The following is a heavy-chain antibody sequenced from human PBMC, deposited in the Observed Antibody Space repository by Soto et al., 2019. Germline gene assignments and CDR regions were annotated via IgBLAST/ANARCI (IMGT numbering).Heavy chain of an antibody. CDR2: ISAYNGNT. Sequence: ASVKVSCKASGYTFTSYGISWVRQAPGQGLEWMGWISAYNGNTNYAQKLQGRVTMTRNTSISTAYMELSSLRSEDTAVYYCAREGQAPYYYYGMDVWGQGTAVTVSS. V-gene: IGHV1-18*01. CDR3: AREGQAPYYYYGMDV. J-gene: IGHJ6*02. CDR1: GYTFTSYG.